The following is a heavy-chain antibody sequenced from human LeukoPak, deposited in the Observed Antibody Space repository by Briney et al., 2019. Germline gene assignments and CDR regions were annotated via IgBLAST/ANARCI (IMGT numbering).Heavy chain of an antibody. Sequence: GGSLRLSCAASGFTFNSYSMNWVRQAPGKGLEWVSSISSSSSYIYYADSVKGRFTISRDNAKNSLYLQMNSLRAEDTAVYYCARDEDSSGYYYVGPGAFDIWGQGTMVTVSS. J-gene: IGHJ3*02. CDR3: ARDEDSSGYYYVGPGAFDI. CDR2: ISSSSSYI. V-gene: IGHV3-21*01. D-gene: IGHD3-22*01. CDR1: GFTFNSYS.